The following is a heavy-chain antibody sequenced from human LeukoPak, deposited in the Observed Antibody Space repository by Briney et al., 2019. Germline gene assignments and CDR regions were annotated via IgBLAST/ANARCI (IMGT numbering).Heavy chain of an antibody. V-gene: IGHV3-74*01. D-gene: IGHD4-23*01. Sequence: PGGSLRPSCAASGFTFSSYAMHWVRQAPGKGLVWVSRIASDGSSTTYADSVKGRFSISRDNAKNTLYLQMNSLRVEDTAVYYCARGRPHGNDYWGQGTLVTVSS. J-gene: IGHJ4*02. CDR3: ARGRPHGNDY. CDR2: IASDGSST. CDR1: GFTFSSYA.